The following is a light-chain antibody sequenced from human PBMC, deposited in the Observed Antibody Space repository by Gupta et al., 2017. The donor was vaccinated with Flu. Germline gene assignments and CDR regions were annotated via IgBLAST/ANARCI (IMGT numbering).Light chain of an antibody. V-gene: IGKV3-11*01. Sequence: SPATLSLSPGERATLSCRASQHVSTYLAWYQHIPGQAPRLLIYDTSNKATGIPARFSGSGSGTDFTLTISSLEPEDFAVYYCQQRVIWPPTFGGGTRVENK. CDR3: QQRVIWPPT. CDR2: DTS. CDR1: QHVSTY. J-gene: IGKJ4*01.